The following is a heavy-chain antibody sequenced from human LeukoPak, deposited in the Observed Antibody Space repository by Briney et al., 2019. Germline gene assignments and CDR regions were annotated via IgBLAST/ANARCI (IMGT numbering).Heavy chain of an antibody. CDR3: ARGVWDSAYDSSGYYFDY. CDR1: GGSISSSGSY. CDR2: MFYSGST. V-gene: IGHV4-39*07. J-gene: IGHJ4*02. Sequence: SETLSLTCNVSGGSISSSGSYWGWIRQSPGKGLEWIGSMFYSGSTYHNPSLKSRVTLSVDTSKNQFSLKLSSVTAADTAVYYCARGVWDSAYDSSGYYFDYWGQGTLVTVSS. D-gene: IGHD3-22*01.